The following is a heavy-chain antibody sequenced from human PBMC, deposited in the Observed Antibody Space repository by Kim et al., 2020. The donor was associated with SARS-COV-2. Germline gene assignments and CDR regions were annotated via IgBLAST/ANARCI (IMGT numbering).Heavy chain of an antibody. J-gene: IGHJ5*02. CDR3: AEDLTLRRRGWFDP. Sequence: YDVKGRFTISRDNSKNTLYLQMISLRAEDTAVYYCAEDLTLRRRGWFDPCGQGTLVTVSS. V-gene: IGHV3-30*02. D-gene: IGHD3-16*01.